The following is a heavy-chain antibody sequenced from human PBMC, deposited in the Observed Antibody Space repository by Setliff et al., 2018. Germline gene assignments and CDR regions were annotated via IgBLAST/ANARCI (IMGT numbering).Heavy chain of an antibody. CDR2: IYSGGST. CDR3: AREATWGGYSYGYIDY. D-gene: IGHD5-18*01. CDR1: GFTVSSNY. Sequence: GSLRLSCAASGFTVSSNYMSWVRQAPGKGLEWVSIIYSGGSTYYADAVKGRFTISRDNSKNTLYLQMNSLRAEDTAMYYCAREATWGGYSYGYIDYWGQGTLVTVSS. V-gene: IGHV3-66*02. J-gene: IGHJ4*02.